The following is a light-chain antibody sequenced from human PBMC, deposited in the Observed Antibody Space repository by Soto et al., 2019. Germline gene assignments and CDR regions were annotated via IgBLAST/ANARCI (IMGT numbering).Light chain of an antibody. CDR3: SSYTSSNTLYV. J-gene: IGLJ1*01. CDR2: DVN. Sequence: QSVLTQPASVSGSPGQSITISCTGTSSDVGGYNYVSWYQQHPGKAPKLMIYDVNNRPSGVSDRFSGSKSGNTASLTISGLQAEDQADYFCSSYTSSNTLYVLGAGTTVTVL. CDR1: SSDVGGYNY. V-gene: IGLV2-14*01.